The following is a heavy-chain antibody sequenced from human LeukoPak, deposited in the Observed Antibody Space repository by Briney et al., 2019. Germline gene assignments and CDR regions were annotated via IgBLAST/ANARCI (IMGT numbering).Heavy chain of an antibody. CDR2: IKQDGSEK. J-gene: IGHJ6*02. CDR3: AREGEALLWFGEVYYYYYYGMDV. V-gene: IGHV3-7*01. D-gene: IGHD3-10*01. Sequence: PGGSLRLSCAASGFTFSSYWMSWVRQAPGKGLEWVANIKQDGSEKYYVDSVKGRFTISRDNAENSLYLQMNSLRAEDTAVYYCAREGEALLWFGEVYYYYYYGMDVWGQGTTVTVPS. CDR1: GFTFSSYW.